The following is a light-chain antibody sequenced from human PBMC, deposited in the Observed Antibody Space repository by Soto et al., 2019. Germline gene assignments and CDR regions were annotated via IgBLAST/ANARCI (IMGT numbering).Light chain of an antibody. J-gene: IGKJ2*01. CDR3: QLFVNSRHT. Sequence: DIVLTQSPGTLSLSPGDTANLSCRASQTVGNSYLAWYPQKPGQAPTLLIYGASSRATGLPERFSCSGSGINFTPKICRPEPENFSAYYCQLFVNSRHTFGQGTKLEIK. V-gene: IGKV3-20*01. CDR2: GAS. CDR1: QTVGNSY.